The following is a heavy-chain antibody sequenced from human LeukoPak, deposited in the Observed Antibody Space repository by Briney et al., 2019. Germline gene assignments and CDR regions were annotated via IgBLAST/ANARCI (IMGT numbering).Heavy chain of an antibody. Sequence: GGSLRLSCAASGFTFSSYGMHWVRQAPGKGLEWVAFIRYDGSNKYYADSVKGRFTISRDNAKNTLYLQMNSLRAEDTAVYYCAREEVGATGFDYWGQGTLVTVSS. CDR2: IRYDGSNK. CDR3: AREEVGATGFDY. D-gene: IGHD1-26*01. V-gene: IGHV3-30*02. CDR1: GFTFSSYG. J-gene: IGHJ4*02.